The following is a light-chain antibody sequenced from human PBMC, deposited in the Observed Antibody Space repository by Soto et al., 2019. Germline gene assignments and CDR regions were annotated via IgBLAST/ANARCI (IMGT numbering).Light chain of an antibody. CDR2: EAF. V-gene: IGLV2-14*01. CDR1: SSDVGGHDY. J-gene: IGLJ3*02. Sequence: QSVLTQVASVSGSPGQSITISCTATSSDVGGHDYVSWYLQHPGKAPKLLIYEAFNRPSGVSDRFSGSKSGSTASLTISGLQAEDEGDYYCSSFTSNNTWVFGGGTKVTVL. CDR3: SSFTSNNTWV.